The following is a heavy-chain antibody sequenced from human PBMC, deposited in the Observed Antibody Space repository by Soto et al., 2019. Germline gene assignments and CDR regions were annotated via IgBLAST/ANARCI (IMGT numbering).Heavy chain of an antibody. CDR3: ACLNYDILTGYYFGGGEYYYYGMDV. CDR1: GGSISSSSYY. V-gene: IGHV4-39*01. Sequence: SETLSLTCTVSGGSISSSSYYWGWIRQPPGKGLEWIGSIYYSGSTYYNPSLKSRVTISVDTSKNQFSLKLSSVTAADTAVYYCACLNYDILTGYYFGGGEYYYYGMDVWGQGTTVT. J-gene: IGHJ6*02. CDR2: IYYSGST. D-gene: IGHD3-9*01.